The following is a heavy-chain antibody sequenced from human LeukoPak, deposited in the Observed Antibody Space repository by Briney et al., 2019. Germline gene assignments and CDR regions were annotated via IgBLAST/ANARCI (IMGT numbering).Heavy chain of an antibody. CDR2: IYHSGST. CDR1: GGSISSSNW. CDR3: AILNFSDYGDYLVDY. J-gene: IGHJ4*02. V-gene: IGHV4-4*02. D-gene: IGHD4-17*01. Sequence: SETLSLTCAVSGGSISSSNWWSWVRQPPGKGLEWIGEIYHSGSTNYNPSLKSRVTISVDKSKNQFSLKLSSVTAADTAVYYCAILNFSDYGDYLVDYWGQGTLVTVSS.